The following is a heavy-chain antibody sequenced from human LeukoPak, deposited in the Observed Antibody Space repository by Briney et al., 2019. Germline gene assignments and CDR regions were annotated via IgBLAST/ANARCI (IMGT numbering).Heavy chain of an antibody. J-gene: IGHJ4*02. V-gene: IGHV4-59*12. Sequence: SETLSLTCTVSGGSISSYYWSWIRQPPGKGLEWIGYIYYSGSTNYNPSLKSRVTISVDTSKNQFSLKLSSVTAADTAVYYCARAGGAAALYWGQGTLVTVSS. D-gene: IGHD6-13*01. CDR1: GGSISSYY. CDR3: ARAGGAAALY. CDR2: IYYSGST.